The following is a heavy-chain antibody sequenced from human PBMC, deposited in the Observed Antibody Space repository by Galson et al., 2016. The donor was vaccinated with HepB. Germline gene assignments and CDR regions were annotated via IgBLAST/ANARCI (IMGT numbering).Heavy chain of an antibody. J-gene: IGHJ4*02. CDR1: GLTFSHAW. Sequence: SLRLSCAASGLTFSHAWMNWVRQAPGKGLEWVGRIRSKATGGTTDYAAPVTGRSTISRDDSRATLDLQMNSLKIEDTAIYYCTTAPYWPGFIGPPIKPANTSGAFAYWGQGTLVTVSS. D-gene: IGHD2-21*01. CDR3: TTAPYWPGFIGPPIKPANTSGAFAY. CDR2: IRSKATGGTT. V-gene: IGHV3-15*01.